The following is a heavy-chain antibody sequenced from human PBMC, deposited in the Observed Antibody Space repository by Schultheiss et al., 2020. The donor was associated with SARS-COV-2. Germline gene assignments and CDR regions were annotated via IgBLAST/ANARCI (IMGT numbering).Heavy chain of an antibody. CDR3: ARESKAAGGYYYYGMDV. V-gene: IGHV4-31*03. CDR2: IYYSGST. Sequence: SQTLSLTCTVSGGSISSGGYYWSWIRQHPGKGLEWIGYIYYSGSTYYNPSLKSRVTISVDTSKNQFSLKLSSVTAADTAVYYCARESKAAGGYYYYGMDVWGQGTTVTVSS. CDR1: GGSISSGGYY. D-gene: IGHD1-26*01. J-gene: IGHJ6*02.